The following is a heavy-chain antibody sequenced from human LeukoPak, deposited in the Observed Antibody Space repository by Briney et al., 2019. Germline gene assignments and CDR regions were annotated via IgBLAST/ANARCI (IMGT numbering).Heavy chain of an antibody. CDR3: ARLRSRQWELLLDIDY. V-gene: IGHV3-48*03. CDR2: ISSSGSTI. D-gene: IGHD1-26*01. CDR1: GFTFSSYE. J-gene: IGHJ4*02. Sequence: GGSLRLSCAASGFTFSSYEMNWVRQAPGKGLEWVSYISSSGSTIYYADSVKGRFTISRDNAKNSLYLQMNSLRAEDTAVYYCARLRSRQWELLLDIDYWGQGTLVTVSS.